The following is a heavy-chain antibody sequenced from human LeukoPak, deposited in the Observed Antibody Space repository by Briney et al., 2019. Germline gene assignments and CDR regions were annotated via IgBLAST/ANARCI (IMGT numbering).Heavy chain of an antibody. D-gene: IGHD6-19*01. CDR3: ARGGYSSGWYTRD. CDR1: GFTVSSNY. Sequence: GGSLRLSCAASGFTVSSNYMSWVRQSPGKGLEWGSVIYSGGSTYYAASVKGRFTISRDNSKNTLYLQINSLRAEDTAVYYCARGGYSSGWYTRDWGQGNLVTVSS. V-gene: IGHV3-53*01. CDR2: IYSGGST. J-gene: IGHJ4*02.